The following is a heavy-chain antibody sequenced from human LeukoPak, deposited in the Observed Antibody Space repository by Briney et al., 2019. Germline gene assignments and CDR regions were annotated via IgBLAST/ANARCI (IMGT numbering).Heavy chain of an antibody. V-gene: IGHV3-23*01. D-gene: IGHD1-26*01. CDR3: ARSRNIVGATTGFDY. J-gene: IGHJ4*02. Sequence: GGSLRLSCAASGFTFSSYGMSWVRQAPGKGLEWVSAISDSGGSTYYADSVKGRFTISRDNSKNTLYLQMNSLRAEDTAVYYCARSRNIVGATTGFDYWGQGTLVTVSS. CDR2: ISDSGGST. CDR1: GFTFSSYG.